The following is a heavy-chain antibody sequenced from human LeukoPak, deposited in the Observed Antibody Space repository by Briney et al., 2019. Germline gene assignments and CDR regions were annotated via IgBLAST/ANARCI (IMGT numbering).Heavy chain of an antibody. CDR2: ISSSSSYI. J-gene: IGHJ4*02. CDR3: ARDLHYYGSGSYLFPLGY. D-gene: IGHD3-10*01. Sequence: KPGGSLRLSCAASGFTFSSYSMNWVRQAPGKGLEWVSSISSSSSYIYYADSVKGRFTISIDNAKNSLYLQMNSLRAEDTAVYYCARDLHYYGSGSYLFPLGYWGQGTLVTVSS. CDR1: GFTFSSYS. V-gene: IGHV3-21*01.